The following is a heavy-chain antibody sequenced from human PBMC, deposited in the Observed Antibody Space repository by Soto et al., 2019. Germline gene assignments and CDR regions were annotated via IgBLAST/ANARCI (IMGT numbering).Heavy chain of an antibody. CDR2: IHYSGST. J-gene: IGHJ6*02. CDR1: GGSISSYY. Sequence: SETLSLTCTVSGGSISSYYWSWIRQPPGKGLEWIGYIHYSGSTNYNPSLKSRVTISKDTSKNQFSLKLTSVTAADTAVYFCATGSGSRWFDLHGMDVWGQGTTVTVSS. CDR3: ATGSGSRWFDLHGMDV. V-gene: IGHV4-59*03. D-gene: IGHD6-13*01.